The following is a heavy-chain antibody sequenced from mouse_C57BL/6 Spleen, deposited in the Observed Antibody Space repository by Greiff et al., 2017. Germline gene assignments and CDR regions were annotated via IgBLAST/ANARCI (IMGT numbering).Heavy chain of an antibody. J-gene: IGHJ4*01. D-gene: IGHD3-1*01. CDR1: GYTFTSYW. Sequence: QVQLQQPGTELVKPGASVKLSCKASGYTFTSYWMHWVKQRPGPGLEWIGNINPSNGGTNYNEKFKSKATLTVDKSSSTAYMQLCSLTSEDSAVYYCARRLGNYYAMDYWGQGTSVTVSS. CDR3: ARRLGNYYAMDY. V-gene: IGHV1-53*01. CDR2: INPSNGGT.